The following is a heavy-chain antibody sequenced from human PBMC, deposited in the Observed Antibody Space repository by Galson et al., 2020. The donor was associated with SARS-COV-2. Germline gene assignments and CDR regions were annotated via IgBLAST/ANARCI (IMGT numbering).Heavy chain of an antibody. CDR1: GFTFSSYA. CDR2: ISYDGSNK. Sequence: GGSLRLSCAASGFTFSSYAMHWVRQAPGKGLEWVAVISYDGSNKYYADSVKGRFTISRDNYKNTLYLQMNSLRAEDTAVYYCARVGGDDYVWGLPSWGYYYYYMDVWGKGTTVTVSS. D-gene: IGHD3-16*01. CDR3: ARVGGDDYVWGLPSWGYYYYYMDV. J-gene: IGHJ6*03. V-gene: IGHV3-30*04.